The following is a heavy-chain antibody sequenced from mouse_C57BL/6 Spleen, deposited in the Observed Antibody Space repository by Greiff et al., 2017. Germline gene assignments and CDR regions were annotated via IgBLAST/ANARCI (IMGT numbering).Heavy chain of an antibody. Sequence: VQLQQSGPGLVKPSQSLSLTCSVTGYSITSGYYWNWIRQFPGNKLEWMGYIRYDGSNNYNPSPKNRISLTRDPSTHQFFRKVKSVATEDTATYYWAREGRCYCDGSSYYWEDWGQGTTLTVAS. CDR3: AREGRCYCDGSSYYWED. V-gene: IGHV3-6*01. J-gene: IGHJ2*01. D-gene: IGHD1-1*01. CDR2: IRYDGSN. CDR1: GYSITSGYY.